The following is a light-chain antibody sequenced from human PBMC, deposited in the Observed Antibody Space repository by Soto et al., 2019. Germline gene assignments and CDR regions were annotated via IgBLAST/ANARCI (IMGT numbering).Light chain of an antibody. CDR3: QQYESLPLT. Sequence: IVMTQSRATVSVSPGERATLSCRASRGISSNLAWYKQKXGQAPRXXIYDASTRATGIPARFSGSGSGTEFTLTISSLQSEDFATYYCQQYESLPLTFGQGTRLEIK. J-gene: IGKJ5*01. V-gene: IGKV3-15*01. CDR2: DAS. CDR1: RGISSN.